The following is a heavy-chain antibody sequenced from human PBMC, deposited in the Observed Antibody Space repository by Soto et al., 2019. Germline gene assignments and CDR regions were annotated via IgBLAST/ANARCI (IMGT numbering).Heavy chain of an antibody. CDR1: GYTFTSYY. CDR3: ARDLDSGCSGGSCYQFDY. J-gene: IGHJ4*02. D-gene: IGHD2-15*01. CDR2: INPSGGST. Sequence: ASVKVFCKASGYTFTSYYMHWVRQAPGQGLEWMGIINPSGGSTSYAQKFQGRVTMTRDTSTSTVYMELSSLRSEDTAVYYCARDLDSGCSGGSCYQFDYWGQGTLVTVSS. V-gene: IGHV1-46*01.